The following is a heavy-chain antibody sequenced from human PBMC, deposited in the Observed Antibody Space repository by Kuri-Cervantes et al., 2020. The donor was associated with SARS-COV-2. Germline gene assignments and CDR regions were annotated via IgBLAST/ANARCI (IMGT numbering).Heavy chain of an antibody. V-gene: IGHV1-2*02. D-gene: IGHD3-3*01. Sequence: ASVKVSCKASGYTFTGYYMHWVRQAPGQGLEWMGWINPNSGGTNYAQKFQGRVTMTRDTSISTAYMELSRLRSDDTAVYYCARVYSGYYREIIAYWGQGTMVTVSS. CDR3: ARVYSGYYREIIAY. CDR2: INPNSGGT. J-gene: IGHJ4*02. CDR1: GYTFTGYY.